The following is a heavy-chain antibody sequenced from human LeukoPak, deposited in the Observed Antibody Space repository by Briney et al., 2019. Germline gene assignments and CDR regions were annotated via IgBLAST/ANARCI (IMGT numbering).Heavy chain of an antibody. V-gene: IGHV4-59*01. CDR2: IYYSGST. J-gene: IGHJ4*02. D-gene: IGHD3-3*01. CDR1: GGSISSYY. Sequence: PSETLSLTCTVSGGSISSYYLSWVRQPPGKGLEWIGYIYYSGSTNYKPSLKSRVTISVDTSKNQFSLKLTSVTAADTAVYYCARGVPEYYDFWSGYFYYFDYWGQGTLVTVSS. CDR3: ARGVPEYYDFWSGYFYYFDY.